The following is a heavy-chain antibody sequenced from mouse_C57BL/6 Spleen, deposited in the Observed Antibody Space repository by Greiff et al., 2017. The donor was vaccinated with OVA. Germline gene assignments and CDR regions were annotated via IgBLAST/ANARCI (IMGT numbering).Heavy chain of an antibody. J-gene: IGHJ3*01. V-gene: IGHV1-15*01. Sequence: VQLQQSGAELVRPGASVTLSCKASGYTFTDYEMHWVKQTPVHGLEWIGAIDPETGGTAYNQKFKGKAILTADKSSSTAYMELRSLTSEDSAVYYCTRKGDYDYDGPFAYWGQGTLVTVSA. CDR1: GYTFTDYE. CDR2: IDPETGGT. CDR3: TRKGDYDYDGPFAY. D-gene: IGHD2-4*01.